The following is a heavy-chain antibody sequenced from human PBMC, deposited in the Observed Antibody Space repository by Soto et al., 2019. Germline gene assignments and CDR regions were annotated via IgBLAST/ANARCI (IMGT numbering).Heavy chain of an antibody. V-gene: IGHV3-33*01. D-gene: IGHD2-2*01. J-gene: IGHJ6*02. CDR3: ARRAPAAINIYYYGMDV. CDR2: IWYDGSNK. Sequence: QVQLVESGGGVVQPGRSLRLSCAASGFTFSSYGMHWVRQAPGKGREWVAVIWYDGSNKYYADSVKGRFTISRDNSKNTLYLQMNSLRAEDTAVYYCARRAPAAINIYYYGMDVWGQGTTVTVSS. CDR1: GFTFSSYG.